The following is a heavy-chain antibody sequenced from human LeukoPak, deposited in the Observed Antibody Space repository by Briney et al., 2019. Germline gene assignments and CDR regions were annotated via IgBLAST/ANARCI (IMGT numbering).Heavy chain of an antibody. J-gene: IGHJ4*02. D-gene: IGHD4-11*01. CDR3: VKVVYSNYGYFDY. CDR2: ISGSGTTT. Sequence: GGSLRLSCVASGFSFGSYALTWVRQAPGKGLEWVSGISGSGTTTYYADSVKGRFTISRDNSKNTVYLQMNSLRAEDTAVYYCVKVVYSNYGYFDYWGQGTLVTVSS. CDR1: GFSFGSYA. V-gene: IGHV3-23*01.